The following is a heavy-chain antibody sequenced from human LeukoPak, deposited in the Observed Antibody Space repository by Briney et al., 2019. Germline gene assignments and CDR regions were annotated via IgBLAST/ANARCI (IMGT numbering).Heavy chain of an antibody. V-gene: IGHV3-7*01. CDR1: GFTFSSYW. CDR3: ARDLGATSFDY. D-gene: IGHD1-26*01. J-gene: IGHJ4*02. Sequence: GGSLRLSCAASGFTFSSYWMSWVRQAPGKGLEWVANIKQDGSEKYYVDSVKGRFTISRDDAKNSLYLQMNSLRGEDTAVYYCARDLGATSFDYWGQGTLVTVSS. CDR2: IKQDGSEK.